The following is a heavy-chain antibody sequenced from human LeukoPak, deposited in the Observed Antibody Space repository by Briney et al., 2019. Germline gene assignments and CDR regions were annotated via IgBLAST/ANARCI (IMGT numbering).Heavy chain of an antibody. CDR3: ARMGYYYYGMDV. V-gene: IGHV4-59*01. J-gene: IGHJ6*02. D-gene: IGHD3-16*01. CDR2: IYYTGST. Sequence: SETLSLTCTVSGGSISSYYWSWIRQPPGKGLEWIGYIYYTGSTNYNPSLKSRVTISVDTSKNQFSLKLSSVTAADTAVYYCARMGYYYYGMDVWGQGTTVTVSS. CDR1: GGSISSYY.